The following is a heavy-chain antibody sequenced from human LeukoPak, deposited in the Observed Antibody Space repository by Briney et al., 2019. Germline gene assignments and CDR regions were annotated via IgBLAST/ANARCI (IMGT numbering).Heavy chain of an antibody. D-gene: IGHD3-9*01. V-gene: IGHV3-21*01. Sequence: GGSLRLSCAASGFTFSTSAMTWVRQVPGKGLEWVSSIDYDSSHIYYAASVRGRFTISRGNARNSVYLQMNSLRVEDTAVYYCARDPLRYLRVGHYDYWGQGTLVAVSS. CDR1: GFTFSTSA. J-gene: IGHJ4*02. CDR2: IDYDSSHI. CDR3: ARDPLRYLRVGHYDY.